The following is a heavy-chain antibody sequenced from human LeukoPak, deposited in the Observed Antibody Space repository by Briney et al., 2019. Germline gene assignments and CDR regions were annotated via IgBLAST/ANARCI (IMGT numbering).Heavy chain of an antibody. D-gene: IGHD2-21*02. CDR2: IIPIFGTA. CDR1: GGTFSSYA. J-gene: IGHJ4*02. CDR3: ASNAYCGGDCYPPIDY. V-gene: IGHV1-69*13. Sequence: SVKVSCKASGGTFSSYAISWVRQAPGQGLEWMGGIIPIFGTANYAQKFQGRVTITADESTSTAYMELSSLRSEDTAVYYCASNAYCGGDCYPPIDYWGQGTLVTVSS.